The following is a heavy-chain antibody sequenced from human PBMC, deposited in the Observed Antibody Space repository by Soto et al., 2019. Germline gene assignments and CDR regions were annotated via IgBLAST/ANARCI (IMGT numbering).Heavy chain of an antibody. CDR2: INPSGGST. Sequence: SVQVSCKAPGYTFTSYYMHWVRQAPGQGLEWMGIINPSGGSTSYAQKFQGRVTMTRDTSTSTVYMELSSLRSEDTAVYYGARDGGIAAAGPYDPYYDYGMDVWG. J-gene: IGHJ6*02. D-gene: IGHD6-13*01. CDR1: GYTFTSYY. CDR3: ARDGGIAAAGPYDPYYDYGMDV. V-gene: IGHV1-46*01.